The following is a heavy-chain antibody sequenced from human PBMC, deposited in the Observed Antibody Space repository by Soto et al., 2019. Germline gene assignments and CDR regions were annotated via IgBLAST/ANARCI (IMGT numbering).Heavy chain of an antibody. Sequence: PGGSLRLSCAASGFSFDDYPMHWVRQAPGKGLEWVSLISWDGVNTYYGDSVRGRFTISRDNSKNSLYLQMDSLRIEDTALYHCAKDNVPDDYYYGLDVWGPGTTVTVSS. J-gene: IGHJ6*02. CDR3: AKDNVPDDYYYGLDV. CDR1: GFSFDDYP. V-gene: IGHV3-43*01. CDR2: ISWDGVNT.